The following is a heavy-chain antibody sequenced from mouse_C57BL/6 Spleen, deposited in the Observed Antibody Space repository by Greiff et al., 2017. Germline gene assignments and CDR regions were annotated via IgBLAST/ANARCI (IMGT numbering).Heavy chain of an antibody. CDR1: GFTFSNYW. CDR2: IRLKSDNYAT. J-gene: IGHJ1*03. Sequence: EVQVVESGGGLVQPGGSMKLSCVASGFTFSNYWMNWVRQSPEKGLEWVAQIRLKSDNYATHYAESVKGRFTISRDDSKSSVYLQMNNLRAEDTGIYYCTGFITTVVDHWYFDVWGTGTTVTVSS. CDR3: TGFITTVVDHWYFDV. D-gene: IGHD1-1*01. V-gene: IGHV6-3*01.